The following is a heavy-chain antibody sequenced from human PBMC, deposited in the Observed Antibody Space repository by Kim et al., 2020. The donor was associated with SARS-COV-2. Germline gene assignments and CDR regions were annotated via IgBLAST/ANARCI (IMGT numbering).Heavy chain of an antibody. Sequence: GGSLRLSCAASGFTFSSYAMHWVRQAPGKGLEWVAFISYDGSNKYYVDSVKGRFTISRDNSQNTLYLQMNSLRDEDTAVYYCTKTGATYYYYYGRDVWGQGTTVSDSS. D-gene: IGHD1-7*01. CDR2: ISYDGSNK. J-gene: IGHJ6*02. V-gene: IGHV3-30*04. CDR1: GFTFSSYA. CDR3: TKTGATYYYYYGRDV.